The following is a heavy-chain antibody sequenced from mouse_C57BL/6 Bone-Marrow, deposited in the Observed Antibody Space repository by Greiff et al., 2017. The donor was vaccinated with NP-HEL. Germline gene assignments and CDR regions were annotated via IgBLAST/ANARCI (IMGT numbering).Heavy chain of an antibody. D-gene: IGHD2-1*01. CDR2: ISYSGST. Sequence: EVMLVESGPGLAKPSQTLSLTCSVTGYSITSDYWNWIRKFPGNKLEYMGYISYSGSTYYNPSLKSRISITRDTSKNQYYLQLNSVTTEDTATYYCARYPSSLPWYFDVWGTGTTVTVSS. CDR1: GYSITSDY. CDR3: ARYPSSLPWYFDV. J-gene: IGHJ1*03. V-gene: IGHV3-8*01.